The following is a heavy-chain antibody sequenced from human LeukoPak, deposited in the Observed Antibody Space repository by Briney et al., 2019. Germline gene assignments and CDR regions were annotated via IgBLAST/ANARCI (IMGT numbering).Heavy chain of an antibody. V-gene: IGHV3-23*01. CDR3: ARDSSEMSYNYYYYYMDV. CDR1: GFTFSSYA. D-gene: IGHD2-2*01. Sequence: GGSLRLSCAASGFTFSSYAMSWVRQAPGKGLEWVSTISGSGGSTFYADSVKGRFTISRDNSKNTLYLQMNSPRVEDTAVYYCARDSSEMSYNYYYYYMDVWGKGTTVTVSS. CDR2: ISGSGGST. J-gene: IGHJ6*03.